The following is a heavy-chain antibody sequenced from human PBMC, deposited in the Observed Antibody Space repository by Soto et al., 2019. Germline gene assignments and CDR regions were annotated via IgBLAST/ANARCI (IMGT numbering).Heavy chain of an antibody. CDR2: ISGGGATT. Sequence: EVQLLESGGGLVQPGGSLRLSCAASGFTFNNYAMTWVRQAPGKGLEWVSAISGGGATTSYADSVKGRFTVSRDGSKNTLYLQMTSLRAEDTALYSCAKGRGASRRLTPRVDFWGQGTLVTVSS. CDR3: AKGRGASRRLTPRVDF. D-gene: IGHD3-10*01. J-gene: IGHJ4*02. CDR1: GFTFNNYA. V-gene: IGHV3-23*01.